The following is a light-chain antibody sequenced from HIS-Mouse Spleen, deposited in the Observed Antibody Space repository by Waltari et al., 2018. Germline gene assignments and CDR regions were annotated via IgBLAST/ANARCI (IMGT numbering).Light chain of an antibody. CDR3: SSYTSSSTF. CDR2: EVS. Sequence: QSALTQPASVSGSPGRSITISCPGTSSDVGGYNYVSWYQQHPGKAPKLMIYEVSNRPSGVSNRFSGSKSGNTASLTISGLQAEDEADYYCSSYTSSSTFFGTGTKVTVL. CDR1: SSDVGGYNY. J-gene: IGLJ1*01. V-gene: IGLV2-14*01.